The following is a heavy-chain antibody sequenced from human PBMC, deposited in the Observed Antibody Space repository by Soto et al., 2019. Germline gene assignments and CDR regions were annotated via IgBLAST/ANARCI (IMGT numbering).Heavy chain of an antibody. J-gene: IGHJ3*02. Sequence: QVQLVQSGAEVKKPGSSVKVSCKASGGTFSSYAISWVRQAPGQGLEWMGGIIPIFGTANYAQKFQGRVTITADKSTSTAYMELSSLRSEDTAVYYXAREGCSGGSCSVDAXDIWGQGTMVTVSS. CDR1: GGTFSSYA. V-gene: IGHV1-69*06. D-gene: IGHD2-15*01. CDR3: AREGCSGGSCSVDAXDI. CDR2: IIPIFGTA.